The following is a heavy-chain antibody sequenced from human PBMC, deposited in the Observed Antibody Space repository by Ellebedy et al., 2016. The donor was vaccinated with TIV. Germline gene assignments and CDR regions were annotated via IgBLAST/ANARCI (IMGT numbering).Heavy chain of an antibody. D-gene: IGHD3-10*01. J-gene: IGHJ5*02. Sequence: AASVKVSCKASGYTFTDHYVHWVRQVPGQGLEWMGWINPNSGGTNYVQKFQGRVTMTRDTSISIVHMELSRLRPDDTAVYFCARAAIALINMVRGDSGNWFDPWGQGTLVTVSS. CDR1: GYTFTDHY. CDR2: INPNSGGT. V-gene: IGHV1-2*02. CDR3: ARAAIALINMVRGDSGNWFDP.